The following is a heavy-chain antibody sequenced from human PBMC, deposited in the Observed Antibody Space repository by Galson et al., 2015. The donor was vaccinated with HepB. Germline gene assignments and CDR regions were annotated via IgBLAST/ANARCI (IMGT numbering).Heavy chain of an antibody. Sequence: SLRLSCAASGFSFSSYGMHWVRQAPGKGLEWVAVISYDGGNKEYAESVKGRFTISRDKSKNTMYLQMNSLRVEDTAVYYCAKDSARTIGGSYYGMDVWGQGTTVTVSS. CDR3: AKDSARTIGGSYYGMDV. V-gene: IGHV3-30*18. D-gene: IGHD3-9*01. CDR2: ISYDGGNK. CDR1: GFSFSSYG. J-gene: IGHJ6*02.